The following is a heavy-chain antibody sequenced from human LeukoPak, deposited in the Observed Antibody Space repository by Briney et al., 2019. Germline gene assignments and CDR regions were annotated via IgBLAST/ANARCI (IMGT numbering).Heavy chain of an antibody. Sequence: SETLSLTCAVSGGSISSSDWWSWVRQPPGKGLEWIGEIYHSGSTNYNPSLKSRVTISVDKSRNQFSLKLSSVTAADTAVYYCARVGSGWPTPPPWNYNNYNVREAWGQGTTVTVSS. J-gene: IGHJ6*02. CDR1: GGSISSSDW. CDR2: IYHSGST. CDR3: ARVGSGWPTPPPWNYNNYNVREA. V-gene: IGHV4-4*02. D-gene: IGHD6-19*01.